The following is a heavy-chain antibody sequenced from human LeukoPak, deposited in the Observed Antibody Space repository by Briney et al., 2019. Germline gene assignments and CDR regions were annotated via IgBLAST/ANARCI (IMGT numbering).Heavy chain of an antibody. V-gene: IGHV3-74*01. J-gene: IGHJ4*02. D-gene: IGHD5-18*01. CDR3: AKYDSYGVKYYFDY. CDR2: INSDGSST. CDR1: GFTFSSYW. Sequence: TGGSLRLSCAASGFTFSSYWMHWVRQAPGKGLVWVSRINSDGSSTSYADSVKGRFTISRDNSKNTLYLQMNSLRAEDTAVYYCAKYDSYGVKYYFDYWGQGTLVTVSS.